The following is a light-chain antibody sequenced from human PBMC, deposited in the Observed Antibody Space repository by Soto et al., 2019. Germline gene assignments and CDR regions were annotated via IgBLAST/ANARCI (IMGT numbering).Light chain of an antibody. CDR3: MQALQTGYT. J-gene: IGKJ2*01. CDR1: QSLLHITGETF. V-gene: IGKV2-29*03. Sequence: DVVMTQTPLSLSVAPGQPASISCKSSQSLLHITGETFLFWYLQKPGQSPQLLIYEVSTRVSGVPDRFSGSGSGTDFTLEISRVETDDVGVYYCMQALQTGYTFGQGTKLEIK. CDR2: EVS.